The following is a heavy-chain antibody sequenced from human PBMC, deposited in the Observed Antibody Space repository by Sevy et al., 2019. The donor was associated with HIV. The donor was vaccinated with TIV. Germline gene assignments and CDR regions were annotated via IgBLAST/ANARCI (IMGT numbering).Heavy chain of an antibody. V-gene: IGHV3-23*01. Sequence: GGSLRLSCAASGFTFSSYAMSWVRQAPGKGLEWVSAISGSGGSTYYADSVKGRFTISRDNSKNTLYLQMNSLRAEDTAAYYCAVGKVGATPFEYWGQGTLVTVSS. CDR1: GFTFSSYA. J-gene: IGHJ4*02. D-gene: IGHD1-26*01. CDR3: AVGKVGATPFEY. CDR2: ISGSGGST.